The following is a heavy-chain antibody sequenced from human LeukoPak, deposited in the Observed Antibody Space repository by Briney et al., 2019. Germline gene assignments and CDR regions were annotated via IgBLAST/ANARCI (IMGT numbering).Heavy chain of an antibody. V-gene: IGHV4-34*01. CDR1: GGSFSGYY. CDR2: INHSGST. Sequence: SETLSLTCAVYGGSFSGYYWSWIRQPPGKGLEWIGEINHSGSTNYSPSLKSRVTISVDTSKNQFSLKLSSVTAADTAVYYCARGGEADYDYVWGSYRYDWFDPWGQGTLVTVSS. J-gene: IGHJ5*02. D-gene: IGHD3-16*02. CDR3: ARGGEADYDYVWGSYRYDWFDP.